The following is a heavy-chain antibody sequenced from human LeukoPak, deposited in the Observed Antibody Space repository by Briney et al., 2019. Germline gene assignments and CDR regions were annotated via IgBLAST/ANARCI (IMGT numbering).Heavy chain of an antibody. J-gene: IGHJ5*02. Sequence: GASVKVSCKASGYTFTSYYMHWVRQAPGQGLEWMGIINPSGGSTSYAQKFQGRVTMTRDTSTSTVYMELSSLRSEDTAVYYCARVEYHYYGSGSYYNGGWFDPWGQGTLVTVSS. V-gene: IGHV1-46*01. D-gene: IGHD3-10*01. CDR3: ARVEYHYYGSGSYYNGGWFDP. CDR1: GYTFTSYY. CDR2: INPSGGST.